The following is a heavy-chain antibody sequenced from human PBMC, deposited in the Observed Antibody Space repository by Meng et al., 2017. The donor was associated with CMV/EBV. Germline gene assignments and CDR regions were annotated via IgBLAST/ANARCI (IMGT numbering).Heavy chain of an antibody. V-gene: IGHV3-9*01. D-gene: IGHD6-6*01. Sequence: GGSLRLSCAASGFTFDDYAMHWVRQAPGKGLEWVSGISWNSGSIGYADSVKGRFTISRDNAKNSLYLQMNSLRAEDTALYYCAKAAARSWFDSWGQGPLVPFSS. CDR3: AKAAARSWFDS. CDR1: GFTFDDYA. J-gene: IGHJ5*01. CDR2: ISWNSGSI.